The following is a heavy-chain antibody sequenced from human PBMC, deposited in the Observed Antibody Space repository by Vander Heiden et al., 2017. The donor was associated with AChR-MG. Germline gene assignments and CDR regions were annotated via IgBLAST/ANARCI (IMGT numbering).Heavy chain of an antibody. J-gene: IGHJ3*02. V-gene: IGHV3-7*03. D-gene: IGHD3-22*01. CDR2: INEDGSEI. CDR3: ARHYYYDSGVFGPEACDI. CDR1: GFTFGGYW. Sequence: EVQLVESGGGLVQPGGSLRLSCGASGFTFGGYWMTWVRQAPGKGLEWVADINEDGSEISYVGSVKGRFTISRDNAKNSLSLQMNSLRAEDTAVYYCARHYYYDSGVFGPEACDIWGQGTMGTVSS.